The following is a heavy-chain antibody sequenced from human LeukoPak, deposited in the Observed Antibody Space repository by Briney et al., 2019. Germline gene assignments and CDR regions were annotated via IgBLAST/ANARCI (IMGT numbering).Heavy chain of an antibody. J-gene: IGHJ5*02. V-gene: IGHV4-30-4*01. Sequence: SETLSLTCTVSGGSISSGDYYWSWIRQPPGWGLEWNGYIYYSGSTYYNPSLKSRVTISVDTSKDQFSLKLSSVTAADTAVYYCARGPRIVVVVAATHYWFDPWGQGTLVTVSS. CDR2: IYYSGST. CDR3: ARGPRIVVVVAATHYWFDP. CDR1: GGSISSGDYY. D-gene: IGHD2-15*01.